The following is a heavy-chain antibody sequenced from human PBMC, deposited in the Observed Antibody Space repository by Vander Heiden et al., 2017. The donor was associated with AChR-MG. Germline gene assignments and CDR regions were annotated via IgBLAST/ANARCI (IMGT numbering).Heavy chain of an antibody. Sequence: QLQLQESGPGLVKPSETLSLTCTVPGGSISSSSYYWGWIRQPPGKGLEWIGSIYYSGSTYYNPSLKSRVTISVDTSKNQFSLKLSSVTAADTAVYYCARRWLNLDAFDIWGQGTMVTVSS. CDR3: ARRWLNLDAFDI. CDR1: GGSISSSSYY. V-gene: IGHV4-39*01. CDR2: IYYSGST. J-gene: IGHJ3*02. D-gene: IGHD5-12*01.